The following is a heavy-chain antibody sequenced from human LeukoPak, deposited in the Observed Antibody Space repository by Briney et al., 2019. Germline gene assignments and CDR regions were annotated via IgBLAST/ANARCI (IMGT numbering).Heavy chain of an antibody. D-gene: IGHD3-3*01. CDR2: ISSISSYI. J-gene: IGHJ4*02. V-gene: IGHV3-21*01. CDR3: ARLREIPVFGVVTKSTSYFDY. CDR1: GFTFRSYS. Sequence: PGGTLRHSCAASGFTFRSYSLNWVGQAPGKGLDWVSSISSISSYIYYADSVKGRFTISRDNAKNSLYLQMTSLRAEDTAGYYCARLREIPVFGVVTKSTSYFDYWGQGTLVTVSS.